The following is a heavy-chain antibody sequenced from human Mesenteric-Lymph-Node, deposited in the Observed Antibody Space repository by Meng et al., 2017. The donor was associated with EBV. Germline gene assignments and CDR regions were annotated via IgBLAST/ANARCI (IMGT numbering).Heavy chain of an antibody. J-gene: IGHJ1*01. D-gene: IGHD3-16*01. CDR3: ASGGVRDPSPPY. CDR2: IYYTGST. Sequence: VQLQESGPALVKPSGTLSLTCAVSVDSISNSNWWSWVRQPPGKGLEWIGEIYYTGSTNYNPSLKSRVSMSVDKSKNEFSLEVNSVTAADTAVYYGASGGVRDPSPPYWGQGALVTVSS. V-gene: IGHV4-4*02. CDR1: VDSISNSNW.